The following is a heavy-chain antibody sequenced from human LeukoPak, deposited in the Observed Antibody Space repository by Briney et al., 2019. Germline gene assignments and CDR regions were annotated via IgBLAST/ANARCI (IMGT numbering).Heavy chain of an antibody. V-gene: IGHV1-18*01. CDR2: ITTYNGNT. J-gene: IGHJ4*02. CDR1: GYTFTSYG. Sequence: ASVKVSCKASGYTFTSYGISWVRQAPGQGLEWMGWITTYNGNTNYAQKLQGRVTMTTETSTSTAYMELRSLRSDDTAVYYCARDWITYYYDSSGPRDYWGQGTLVIVSS. CDR3: ARDWITYYYDSSGPRDY. D-gene: IGHD3-22*01.